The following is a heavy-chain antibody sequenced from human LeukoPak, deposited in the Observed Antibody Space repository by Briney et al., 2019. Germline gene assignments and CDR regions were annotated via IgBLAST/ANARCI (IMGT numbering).Heavy chain of an antibody. CDR3: ARDARHRYCSSTSCYRGWLDP. Sequence: SVKVSCKASRGTFSSYAISWVRQAPGQGLEWMGGIIPIFGTANYAQKFQGRVTITADESTSTAYMELSSLRSEDTAVYYCARDARHRYCSSTSCYRGWLDPWGQGTLVTVPS. CDR1: RGTFSSYA. D-gene: IGHD2-2*01. V-gene: IGHV1-69*13. CDR2: IIPIFGTA. J-gene: IGHJ5*02.